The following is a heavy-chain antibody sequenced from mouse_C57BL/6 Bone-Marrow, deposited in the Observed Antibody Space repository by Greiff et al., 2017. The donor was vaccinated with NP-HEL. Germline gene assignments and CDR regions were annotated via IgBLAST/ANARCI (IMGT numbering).Heavy chain of an antibody. J-gene: IGHJ3*01. V-gene: IGHV5-15*01. CDR3: ARCYYYGSSSWFAY. D-gene: IGHD1-1*01. CDR1: GFTFSDYG. Sequence: EVKLVESGGGLVQPGGSLKLSCAASGFTFSDYGMAWVRQAPRKGPEWVAFIRNLAYSIYYADTVTGRFTISRENAKNTLYLEMSSLRSEDTAMYYCARCYYYGSSSWFAYWGQGTLVTVSA. CDR2: IRNLAYSI.